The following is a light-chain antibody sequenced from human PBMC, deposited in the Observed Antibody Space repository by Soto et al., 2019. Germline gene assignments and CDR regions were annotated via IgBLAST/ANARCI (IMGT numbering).Light chain of an antibody. J-gene: IGKJ1*01. Sequence: EIGMTLPPPTLSVSHRERATLSCRASQSVGVSLAWYQQKPGQTPSLLIYGASTGASGIPDRFSGSGAGTEFTLTISSLESEDFVVYYCQQYNRWPRTFGQGTKVDI. V-gene: IGKV3-15*01. CDR1: QSVGVS. CDR2: GAS. CDR3: QQYNRWPRT.